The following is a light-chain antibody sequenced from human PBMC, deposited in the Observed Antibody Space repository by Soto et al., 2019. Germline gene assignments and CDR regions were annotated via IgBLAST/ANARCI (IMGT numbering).Light chain of an antibody. CDR1: YDSVSISYY. J-gene: IGLJ3*02. CDR2: NIN. CDR3: VLYVGRGVV. Sequence: QTVVTQEPSFSVSPGGTVTLTCGLNYDSVSISYYPSWYQQTPGQAPRTLIYNINIRSSGVPDRFSGSILGNKAALTITGVQADDESDYYCVLYVGRGVVFGGGTKLTVL. V-gene: IGLV8-61*01.